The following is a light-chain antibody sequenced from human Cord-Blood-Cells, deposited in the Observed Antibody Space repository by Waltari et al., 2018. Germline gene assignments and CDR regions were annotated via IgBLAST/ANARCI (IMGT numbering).Light chain of an antibody. CDR2: DVS. CDR3: CSYAGSYTLV. Sequence: QSALTPPRSVSGSPGPSVTISCPGTSSDVGGYNYVSWYQQPPGKAPKLMIYDVSKRPSGVPDRFSGSKSGNTASLTISGLQAEDEADYYCCSYAGSYTLVFGGGTKLTVL. V-gene: IGLV2-11*01. J-gene: IGLJ2*01. CDR1: SSDVGGYNY.